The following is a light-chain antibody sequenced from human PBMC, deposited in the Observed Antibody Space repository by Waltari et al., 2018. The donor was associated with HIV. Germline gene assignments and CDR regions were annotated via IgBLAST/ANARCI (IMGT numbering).Light chain of an antibody. CDR1: SSDVGGYNY. Sequence: QSALTQPASVSGSPGQSITISCTVTSSDVGGYNYVSWYHQHPGKAPKLMIYAVSNRPSGVSNRFSGSKSGNTASLTISGLQAEDEADYYCSSYTSSRSYVFGTGTRVTV. V-gene: IGLV2-14*03. CDR3: SSYTSSRSYV. CDR2: AVS. J-gene: IGLJ1*01.